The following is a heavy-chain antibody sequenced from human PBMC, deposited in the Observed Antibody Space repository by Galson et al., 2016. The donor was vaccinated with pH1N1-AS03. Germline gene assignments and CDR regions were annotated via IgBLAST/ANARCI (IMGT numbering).Heavy chain of an antibody. CDR2: INPSSGGT. Sequence: SCKASGYTFSDYYMHWVRQAPGQGLEWMGWINPSSGGTKSGQKFQGRVTITADKSTSTAYLELSSLRAEDTAVYYCARGKRDGYNLGAVEYWGQGTVVTVSS. J-gene: IGHJ4*02. CDR1: GYTFSDYY. D-gene: IGHD5-24*01. CDR3: ARGKRDGYNLGAVEY. V-gene: IGHV1-2*02.